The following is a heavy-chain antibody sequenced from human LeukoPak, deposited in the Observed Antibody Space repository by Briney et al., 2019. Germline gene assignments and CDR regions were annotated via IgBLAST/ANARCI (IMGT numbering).Heavy chain of an antibody. Sequence: ASVKVSCKASGYTFTSYGISWVRQAPGQGLEWMGWISAYNGNTNYAQKLQGRVTMTTDTSTSTAYMELRSLRSDDTAVYCCAREVGGSYTGDFDYWGQGTLVTVSS. J-gene: IGHJ4*02. CDR2: ISAYNGNT. CDR1: GYTFTSYG. V-gene: IGHV1-18*01. CDR3: AREVGGSYTGDFDY. D-gene: IGHD1-26*01.